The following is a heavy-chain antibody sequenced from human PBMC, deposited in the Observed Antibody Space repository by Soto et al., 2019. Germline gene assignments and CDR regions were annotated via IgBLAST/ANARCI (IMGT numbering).Heavy chain of an antibody. CDR1: GDPISSGDYY. CDR3: ARAPYRGTNSRGALDM. Sequence: QVQLQESGPGLVKPSQTLSLTCTVSGDPISSGDYYWSWIRQPPGKGLEWIGYIYYSGTTYYSPTYKSRVTMSVHTSKNQFSLKLSSVTAADTAVYYCARAPYRGTNSRGALDMWGQGTMVTVSS. CDR2: IYYSGTT. J-gene: IGHJ3*02. D-gene: IGHD2-8*01. V-gene: IGHV4-30-4*01.